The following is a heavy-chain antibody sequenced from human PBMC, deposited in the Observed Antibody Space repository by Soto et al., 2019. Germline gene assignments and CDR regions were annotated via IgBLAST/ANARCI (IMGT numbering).Heavy chain of an antibody. CDR2: IFSSGST. D-gene: IGHD5-12*01. CDR1: GCSINTFY. Sequence: SETLSLTCTVSGCSINTFYWSWVRQPAGKGLEWIGRIFSSGSTSFNPSLESRVAMSVDTSKNHFSLNLSSVTAADMAVYYCAREGSYSAYNFAHGIQLWSFDFWGQGALVTVSS. V-gene: IGHV4-4*07. J-gene: IGHJ4*02. CDR3: AREGSYSAYNFAHGIQLWSFDF.